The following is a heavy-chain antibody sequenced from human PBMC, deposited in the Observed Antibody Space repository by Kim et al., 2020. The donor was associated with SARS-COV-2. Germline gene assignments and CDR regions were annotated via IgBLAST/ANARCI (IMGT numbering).Heavy chain of an antibody. CDR1: GFTFSSYS. CDR2: ISSSSSYI. D-gene: IGHD3-22*01. V-gene: IGHV3-21*01. J-gene: IGHJ3*02. CDR3: ARDRAYYYDSSGYYVGRQRIFDI. Sequence: GGSLRLSCAASGFTFSSYSMNWVRQAPGKGLEWVSSISSSSSYIYYADSVKGRFTISRDNAKNSLYLQMNSLRAEDTAVYYCARDRAYYYDSSGYYVGRQRIFDIWGQGTMVTVSS.